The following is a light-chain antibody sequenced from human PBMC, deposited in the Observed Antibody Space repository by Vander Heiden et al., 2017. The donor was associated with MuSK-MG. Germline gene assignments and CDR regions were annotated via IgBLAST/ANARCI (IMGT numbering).Light chain of an antibody. J-gene: IGKJ1*01. CDR2: AAY. V-gene: IGKV1-39*01. CDR1: QSISTY. Sequence: DIQMTQSPSSLSVSVGDRVTITCRASQSISTYLNWYQQKPGKAPKLLIYAAYSLQTGAPSRFSGSGSGTDFTLTISRLQPEDFATYYCQQSDSPPRTFGQGTKVEIK. CDR3: QQSDSPPRT.